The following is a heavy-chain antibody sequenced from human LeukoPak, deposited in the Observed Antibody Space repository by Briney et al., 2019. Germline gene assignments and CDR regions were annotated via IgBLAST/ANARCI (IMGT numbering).Heavy chain of an antibody. CDR2: ISSSGSTI. V-gene: IGHV3-48*03. J-gene: IGHJ6*02. CDR3: ASVSGQWELRPYYYYYYGMDV. CDR1: GFTFSSYE. Sequence: GGSLRLSCAASGFTFSSYEMNWVRQAPGKGLEWASYISSSGSTIYYADSVKGRFTISRDNAKNSLYLQMNSLRAEDTAVYYCASVSGQWELRPYYYYYYGMDVWGQGTTVTVSS. D-gene: IGHD1-26*01.